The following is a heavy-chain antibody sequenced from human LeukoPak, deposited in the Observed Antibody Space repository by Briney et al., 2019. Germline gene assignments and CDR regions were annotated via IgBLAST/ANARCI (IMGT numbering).Heavy chain of an antibody. J-gene: IGHJ3*01. Sequence: ASVKVSCKAAGYSFTTFHINWVRQAPGQGPEWMGWVNPDTGNTDFAQKFQGRVTMTQNSSVTTVYMELSSLTSEDTAVYYCARRGLVAGIYDLVYGFDLWGQGTMVTVSS. CDR3: ARRGLVAGIYDLVYGFDL. V-gene: IGHV1-8*02. D-gene: IGHD3/OR15-3a*01. CDR2: VNPDTGNT. CDR1: GYSFTTFH.